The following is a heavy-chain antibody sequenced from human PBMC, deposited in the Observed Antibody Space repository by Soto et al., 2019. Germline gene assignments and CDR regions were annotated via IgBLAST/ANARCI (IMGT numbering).Heavy chain of an antibody. V-gene: IGHV3-23*01. CDR3: SKGRGQIWNFEY. CDR1: GFTFSSYA. CDR2: ISGSGGTA. D-gene: IGHD5-18*01. Sequence: EVQLLKSGGGSVQPGGSLRLSCAASGFTFSSYALHCVRRTPGKGLEWVSSISGSGGTAYYADSVKGRFSISRDSLVNTLYLQMNSLRAEDTAVYYCSKGRGQIWNFEYLGQGTLVTVTP. J-gene: IGHJ4*02.